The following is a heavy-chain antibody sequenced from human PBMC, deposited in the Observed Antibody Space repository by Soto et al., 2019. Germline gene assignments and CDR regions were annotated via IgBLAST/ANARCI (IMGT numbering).Heavy chain of an antibody. J-gene: IGHJ4*02. D-gene: IGHD1-20*01. CDR3: VRDRRISGINRGLDY. Sequence: QVQLVDPGGGLVKPGGSLRLSCAASGFIFSDYHMTWIRQAPGKGLELVAYISSSGDTISYADSVQGRFTISRDNGKDSLFLQMSSLRADDTAVYYCVRDRRISGINRGLDYWGQGTLVTVSS. CDR1: GFIFSDYH. V-gene: IGHV3-11*01. CDR2: ISSSGDTI.